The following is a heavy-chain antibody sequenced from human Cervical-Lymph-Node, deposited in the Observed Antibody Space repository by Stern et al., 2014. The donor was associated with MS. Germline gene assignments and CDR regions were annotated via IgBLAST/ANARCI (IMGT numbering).Heavy chain of an antibody. CDR1: GFTFSSYA. CDR3: ARGSYGDYVENFDY. CDR2: ISYDGSNK. Sequence: QVQLVDSGGGVVQPGRSLRLSCAASGFTFSSYAMHWVRQAPGKGLEWVAVISYDGSNKYYADSVKGRFTISRDNSKNTLYLQMNSLRAEDTAVYYCARGSYGDYVENFDYWGQGTLVTVSS. V-gene: IGHV3-30*01. J-gene: IGHJ4*02. D-gene: IGHD4-17*01.